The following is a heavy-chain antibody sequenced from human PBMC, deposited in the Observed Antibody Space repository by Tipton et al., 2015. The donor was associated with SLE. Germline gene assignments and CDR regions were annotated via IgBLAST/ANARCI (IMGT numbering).Heavy chain of an antibody. J-gene: IGHJ6*03. V-gene: IGHV3-23*03. CDR2: IYSGSTDT. CDR1: GFTFSSYA. D-gene: IGHD3-16*01. CDR3: AKGSNLGFYYLDV. Sequence: SLRLSCAASGFTFSSYAMTWVRQGPGKGLEWVSVIYSGSTDTYYSDSVKGRFTTSRVDSKKTVFLQINSLRVEDTAIYYCAKGSNLGFYYLDVWGKGTAVTVSS.